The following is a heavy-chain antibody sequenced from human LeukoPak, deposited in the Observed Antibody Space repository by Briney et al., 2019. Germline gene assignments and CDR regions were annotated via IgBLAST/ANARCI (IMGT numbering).Heavy chain of an antibody. Sequence: GGSLRLSCAVSGLTFSSYAMSWVRQAPGKGLEWVSGISGSGGSTYYADSVKGRFTISRDNSKNTLYLQMNSLRAEDTAVYYCAKESSSSSRYYFDYWGQGTLVTVSS. J-gene: IGHJ4*02. V-gene: IGHV3-23*01. D-gene: IGHD6-6*01. CDR3: AKESSSSSRYYFDY. CDR2: ISGSGGST. CDR1: GLTFSSYA.